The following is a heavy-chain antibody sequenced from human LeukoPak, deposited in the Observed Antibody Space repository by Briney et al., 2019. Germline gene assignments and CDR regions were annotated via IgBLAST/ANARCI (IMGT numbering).Heavy chain of an antibody. V-gene: IGHV3-33*08. D-gene: IGHD3-22*01. CDR1: GFTFSDYY. Sequence: PGGSLRLSCAASGFTFSDYYMSWIRQAPGKGLEWVAVIWYDGSNKYYADSVKGRFTISRDNSKNTLYLQMNSLRAEDTAVYYCASGVGGYETDYWGQGTLVTVSS. CDR2: IWYDGSNK. J-gene: IGHJ4*02. CDR3: ASGVGGYETDY.